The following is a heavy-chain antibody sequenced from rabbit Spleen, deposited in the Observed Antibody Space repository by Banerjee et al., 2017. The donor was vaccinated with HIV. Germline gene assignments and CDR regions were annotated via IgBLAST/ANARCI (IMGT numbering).Heavy chain of an antibody. V-gene: IGHV1S45*01. CDR1: GVSFSDKDV. J-gene: IGHJ6*01. CDR2: IDTGSSGFT. D-gene: IGHD1-1*01. CDR3: ARDTSSSFSSYGMDL. Sequence: EQLVESGGGLVQPEGSLTLTCKASGVSFSDKDVMCWVRQAPGKGLEWIACIDTGSSGFTYFATWAKGRFTCSKTSSTTVTLQMTRLTAADTATYFCARDTSSSFSSYGMDLWGPGTLVTVS.